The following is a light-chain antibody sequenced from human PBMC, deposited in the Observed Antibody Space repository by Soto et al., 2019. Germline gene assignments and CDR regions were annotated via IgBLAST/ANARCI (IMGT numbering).Light chain of an antibody. CDR3: KQYGESPRT. V-gene: IGKV3-20*01. J-gene: IGKJ1*01. Sequence: EIVLTQSPGTLSLSPGERATLSCRASQSISSFYLAWYQQTPGQAPRLLIYDASSRAAGIPDRFSGGGSGTDFTLTIRRLETEDFGIYYCKQYGESPRTFGQGTKVEI. CDR2: DAS. CDR1: QSISSFY.